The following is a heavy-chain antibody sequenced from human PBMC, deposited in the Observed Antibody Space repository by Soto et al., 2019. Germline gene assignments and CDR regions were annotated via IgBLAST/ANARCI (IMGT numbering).Heavy chain of an antibody. CDR3: AGPPELTRIYYYYGMDV. Sequence: QVQLVQSGAEVKKPGSSVKVSCKASGGTFSSYAISWVRQAPGQGLEWMGGIIPIFGTANYAQKFQGRVTITADESTGPAYMELSSLRSEDTAVYYCAGPPELTRIYYYYGMDVWGQGTTVTVSS. CDR1: GGTFSSYA. J-gene: IGHJ6*02. D-gene: IGHD1-7*01. V-gene: IGHV1-69*12. CDR2: IIPIFGTA.